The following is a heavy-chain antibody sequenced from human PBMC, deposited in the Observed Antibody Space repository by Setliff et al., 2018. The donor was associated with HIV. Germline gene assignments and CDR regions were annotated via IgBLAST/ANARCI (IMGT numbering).Heavy chain of an antibody. J-gene: IGHJ6*02. Sequence: SETLSLTCTVSGGSISSGSYYWNWIRQPAGKGLEWIGRIYTSGSTNYNPSLKSRVTISVDTSKNQFSLKLSSVTAADTAAYYCAREDYYYYGMDVWGQGTTVTVSS. CDR1: GGSISSGSYY. V-gene: IGHV4-61*02. CDR2: IYTSGST. CDR3: AREDYYYYGMDV.